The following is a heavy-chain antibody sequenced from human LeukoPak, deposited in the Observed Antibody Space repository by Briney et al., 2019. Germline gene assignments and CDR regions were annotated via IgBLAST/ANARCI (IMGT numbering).Heavy chain of an antibody. D-gene: IGHD3-10*01. Sequence: PGGSLRLSCAGSGFSFSSYDMSWVRQAPGKGLEWVSGITGSGGSTYYADSVKGRFTIPRDNSQNTLYLQMNSLRAEDTAVYYCAKGHGSGTYWVFNDWGQGTLVTVSS. J-gene: IGHJ4*02. CDR2: ITGSGGST. CDR3: AKGHGSGTYWVFND. CDR1: GFSFSSYD. V-gene: IGHV3-23*01.